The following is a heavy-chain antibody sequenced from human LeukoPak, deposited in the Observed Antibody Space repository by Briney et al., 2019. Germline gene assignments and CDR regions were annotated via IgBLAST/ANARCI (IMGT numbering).Heavy chain of an antibody. J-gene: IGHJ4*02. Sequence: ASVKVSCKASGYTFTSYGISWVRQAPGQGLEWMGWISAYNGNTNYAQKLQGRVTMTTDTSTSTAYMELRSLRSDDTAVYYCARPSSSGWYHRPQRGHYFDYWGQGTLVTVSS. CDR3: ARPSSSGWYHRPQRGHYFDY. V-gene: IGHV1-18*01. CDR1: GYTFTSYG. D-gene: IGHD6-19*01. CDR2: ISAYNGNT.